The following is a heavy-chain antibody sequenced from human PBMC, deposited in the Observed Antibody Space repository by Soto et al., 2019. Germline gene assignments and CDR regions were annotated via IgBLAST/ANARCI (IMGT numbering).Heavy chain of an antibody. D-gene: IGHD2-15*01. CDR1: GFAFSGYG. J-gene: IGHJ6*02. CDR2: IWFDGSDA. V-gene: IGHV3-33*01. CDR3: AREGYCSGGGCSGGMDV. Sequence: PGGSLRLSCAAFGFAFSGYGMHWVRQAPGKGLEWVAFIWFDGSDALYSDSVKGRFTISRDNSKNTLFLQLNSLRGDDTAVYYCAREGYCSGGGCSGGMDVWGQGTTVTVSS.